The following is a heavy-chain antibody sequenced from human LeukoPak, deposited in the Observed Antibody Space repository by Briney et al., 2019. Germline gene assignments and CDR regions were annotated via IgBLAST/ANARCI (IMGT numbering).Heavy chain of an antibody. D-gene: IGHD3-16*02. CDR3: ASLRLGELSFLYYFDY. J-gene: IGHJ4*02. Sequence: SVKVSCKASGGTFSSYATSWVRQAPGQGLEWMGGIIPIFGTANYAQKFQGRVTITADESTSTAYMELSSLRSEDTAVYYCASLRLGELSFLYYFDYWGQGTLVTVSS. CDR2: IIPIFGTA. CDR1: GGTFSSYA. V-gene: IGHV1-69*13.